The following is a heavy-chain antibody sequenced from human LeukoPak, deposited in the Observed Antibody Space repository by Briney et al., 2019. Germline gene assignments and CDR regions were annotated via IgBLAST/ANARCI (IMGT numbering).Heavy chain of an antibody. J-gene: IGHJ4*02. V-gene: IGHV4-39*07. CDR3: ARKVDGYNIDY. Sequence: SETLSLTCTVSVASLSGRGYSWGGFRQPPGKGLEWIGSIYYSGSTYYNPSLKSRVTISVDTSKNQFSLKLSSVTAADTAVYYCARKVDGYNIDYWGQGTLVTVSS. D-gene: IGHD5-24*01. CDR2: IYYSGST. CDR1: VASLSGRGYS.